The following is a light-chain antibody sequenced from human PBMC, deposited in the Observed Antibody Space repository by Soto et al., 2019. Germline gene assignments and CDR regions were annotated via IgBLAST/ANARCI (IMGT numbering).Light chain of an antibody. CDR3: QQYNSDSRT. J-gene: IGKJ1*01. CDR2: DAS. CDR1: QSVSSY. V-gene: IGKV1-5*01. Sequence: TQSPATLSLSPGERATLSCRASQSVSSYLAWYQQKPGNAPKLLIFDASNLESGVPSRFSGSGSGTEFTLTIDSLQPDDFATYYCQQYNSDSRTFGQGTELDIK.